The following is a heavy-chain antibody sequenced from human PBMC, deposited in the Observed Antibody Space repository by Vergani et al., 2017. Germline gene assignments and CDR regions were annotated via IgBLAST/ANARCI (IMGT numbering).Heavy chain of an antibody. V-gene: IGHV3-48*04. D-gene: IGHD4-23*01. Sequence: EVQLVESGGGLVQPGGSLRLSCAASGFTFSSYSMNWVRQAPGKGLEWVSYISSSSTIYYADSVKGRFTISRDNAKNSLYLQMNSLRAEDTAVYYCARDGWIGGYYGMDVWGQGTTVTVSS. J-gene: IGHJ6*02. CDR1: GFTFSSYS. CDR3: ARDGWIGGYYGMDV. CDR2: ISSSSTI.